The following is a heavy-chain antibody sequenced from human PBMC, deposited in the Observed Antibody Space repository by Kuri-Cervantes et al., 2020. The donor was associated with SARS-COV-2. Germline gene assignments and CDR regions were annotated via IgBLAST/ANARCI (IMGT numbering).Heavy chain of an antibody. CDR2: IHSGAST. CDR1: GGSVSTLSDN. Sequence: SETLSLTCTVSGGSVSTLSDNWSWLRQSPGEGLEWIGHIHSGASTTYNPSLKSRATISADTSKNQFSLRLTSVTAADTAVYYCARDLQKWEQPEYWGQGALVTVSS. CDR3: ARDLQKWEQPEY. D-gene: IGHD1-26*01. V-gene: IGHV4-61*01. J-gene: IGHJ4*02.